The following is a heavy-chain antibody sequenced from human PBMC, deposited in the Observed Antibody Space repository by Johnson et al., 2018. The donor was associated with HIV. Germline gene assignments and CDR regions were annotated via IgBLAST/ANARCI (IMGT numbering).Heavy chain of an antibody. CDR3: PSRPGGDFCSGGSCRPNPYDGFDI. Sequence: MHLVEQGGGGDKRGGKRRGGGGGAGGKERKKERNWVRQAPGKGLEWVSVIYSGGSTYQADSVKGSFTISRANSKNTLYLQMNSLRAESPDLSYCPSRPGGDFCSGGSCRPNPYDGFDIWGQGTKVTVSS. V-gene: IGHV3-66*01. J-gene: IGHJ3*02. D-gene: IGHD2-15*01. CDR1: GGKERKKE. CDR2: IYSGGST.